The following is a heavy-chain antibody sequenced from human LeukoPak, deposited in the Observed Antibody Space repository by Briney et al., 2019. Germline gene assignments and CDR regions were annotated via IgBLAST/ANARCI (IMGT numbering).Heavy chain of an antibody. J-gene: IGHJ5*02. CDR3: ARDVHGDYGSGWFDP. D-gene: IGHD4-17*01. V-gene: IGHV1-69*05. CDR1: GGTFNNSA. Sequence: SVKVSCKTSGGTFNNSAISWVRQAPGQGLEWLGGIMPLFGTAGYAQKFQVRVSITKDESTRTVYLELTSLTSDDTAVYYCARDVHGDYGSGWFDPWGQGILVSVSS. CDR2: IMPLFGTA.